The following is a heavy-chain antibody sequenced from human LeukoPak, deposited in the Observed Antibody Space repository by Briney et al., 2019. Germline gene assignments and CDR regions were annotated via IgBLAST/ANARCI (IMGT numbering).Heavy chain of an antibody. D-gene: IGHD3-10*01. CDR3: ARYTSLGYGSGSSVWFDP. Sequence: SETLSPTCTVSGGSISSGGYYWSWIRQHPGKGLEWIGYIYYSGSTYYNPSLKSRVTISVDTSKNQFSLKLSSVTAADTAVYYCARYTSLGYGSGSSVWFDPWGQGTLVTVSS. CDR2: IYYSGST. CDR1: GGSISSGGYY. J-gene: IGHJ5*02. V-gene: IGHV4-31*03.